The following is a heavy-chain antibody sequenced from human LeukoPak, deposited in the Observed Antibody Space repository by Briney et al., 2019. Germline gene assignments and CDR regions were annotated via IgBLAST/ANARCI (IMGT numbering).Heavy chain of an antibody. CDR3: ARDVNYGSGTFDY. Sequence: SDTLSLTCTVSGGSISSGSYYWSWIRQPAGKGLEWIGRIYTSGSTNYNPSLKSRVTISVDTSKNQFSLKLSSVTAADTAVYYCARDVNYGSGTFDYWGQGTLVTVSS. V-gene: IGHV4-61*02. CDR2: IYTSGST. J-gene: IGHJ4*02. D-gene: IGHD3-10*01. CDR1: GGSISSGSYY.